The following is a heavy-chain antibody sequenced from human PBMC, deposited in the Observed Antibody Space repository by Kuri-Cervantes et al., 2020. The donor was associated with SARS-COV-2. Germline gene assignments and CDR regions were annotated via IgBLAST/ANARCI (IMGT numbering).Heavy chain of an antibody. CDR1: GYTFTSYY. D-gene: IGHD3-22*01. J-gene: IGHJ4*02. CDR2: INPSGGST. CDR3: AGVQHYYDSSGSFDY. Sequence: ASVKVSCKASGYTFTSYYMHWVRQAPGQGLEWMGIINPSGGSTSYAQKFQGRVTITADKSTSTAYMELSGLRSEDTAVYYCAGVQHYYDSSGSFDYWGQGTLVTVSS. V-gene: IGHV1-46*01.